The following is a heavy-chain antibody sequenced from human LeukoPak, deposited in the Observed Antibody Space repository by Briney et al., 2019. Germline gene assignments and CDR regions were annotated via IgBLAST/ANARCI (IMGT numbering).Heavy chain of an antibody. Sequence: GGSLRLSCAASGFTFSKAWMSWVRQAPGKGPEWVAVISDDGNDKYSADSVKGRFTISRDNSKNTVYLQMNSLRAEDTAVYYCTGDVYQHWGQGTLVTVSS. V-gene: IGHV3-30*03. D-gene: IGHD1-14*01. J-gene: IGHJ1*01. CDR3: TGDVYQH. CDR1: GFTFSKAW. CDR2: ISDDGNDK.